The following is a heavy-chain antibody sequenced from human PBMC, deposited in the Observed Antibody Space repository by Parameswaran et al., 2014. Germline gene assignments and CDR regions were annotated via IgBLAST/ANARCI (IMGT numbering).Heavy chain of an antibody. Sequence: RWIRQPPGKGLEWIGEINHSGSTNYNPSLKSRVTISVDTSKNQFSLKLSSVTAADTAVYYCARGPYYDFWSGYYRRFDPWGQGTLVTVSS. V-gene: IGHV4-34*01. J-gene: IGHJ5*02. CDR2: INHSGST. CDR3: ARGPYYDFWSGYYRRFDP. D-gene: IGHD3-3*01.